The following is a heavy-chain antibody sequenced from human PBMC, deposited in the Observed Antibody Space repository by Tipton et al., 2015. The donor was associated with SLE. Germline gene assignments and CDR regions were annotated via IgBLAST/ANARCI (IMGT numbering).Heavy chain of an antibody. CDR3: ARPLELLAAFDI. Sequence: TLSLTCSVSGGSINSHYWIWTRQPPGKGLEYIGNIYFSGSTNYNPSLKSRVTISVDTSKNQFSLKLSSVTAADTAVYYCARPLELLAAFDIWGQGTMVTVSS. J-gene: IGHJ3*02. V-gene: IGHV4-59*11. CDR2: IYFSGST. CDR1: GGSINSHY. D-gene: IGHD1-7*01.